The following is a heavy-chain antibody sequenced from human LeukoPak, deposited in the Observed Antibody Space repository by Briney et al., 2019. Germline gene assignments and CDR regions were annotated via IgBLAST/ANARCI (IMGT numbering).Heavy chain of an antibody. J-gene: IGHJ3*02. V-gene: IGHV4-30-2*01. CDR1: GGSISSGGYS. CDR3: ARDRRYYDSSVGPQNDAFDI. Sequence: SQTLSLTCAVSGGSISSGGYSWSWIRQPPGKGLEWIGYIYHSGSTYYNPSLKSRVTISVDRSKNQFSLKLSSVTAADTAVYYCARDRRYYDSSVGPQNDAFDIWGQGTMVTVSS. CDR2: IYHSGST. D-gene: IGHD3-22*01.